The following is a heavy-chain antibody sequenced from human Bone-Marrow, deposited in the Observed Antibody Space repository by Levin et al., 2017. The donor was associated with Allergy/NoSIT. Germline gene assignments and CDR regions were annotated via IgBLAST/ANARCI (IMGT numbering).Heavy chain of an antibody. D-gene: IGHD3-22*01. Sequence: SETLSLTCTVSGGSISNYLWTWVRQPAGKGLEWIGRIHTSGSTNYNPSLKSRVTMSVDTSMHKFSLKLRSATAADTAVYYCARVGEEYDNSGYPSYYYHGMDVWGQGTTVTVSS. CDR2: IHTSGST. J-gene: IGHJ6*02. CDR3: ARVGEEYDNSGYPSYYYHGMDV. CDR1: GGSISNYL. V-gene: IGHV4-4*07.